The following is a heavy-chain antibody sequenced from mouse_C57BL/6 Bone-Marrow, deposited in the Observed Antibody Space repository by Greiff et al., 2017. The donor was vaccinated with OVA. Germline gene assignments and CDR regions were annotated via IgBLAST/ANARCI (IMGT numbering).Heavy chain of an antibody. J-gene: IGHJ4*01. CDR3: ARWEITTHYYAMDY. CDR2: IYPRSGNT. V-gene: IGHV1-81*01. D-gene: IGHD2-4*01. Sequence: VQRVESGAELARPGASVKLSCKASGYTFTSYGISWVKQRTGQGLEWIGEIYPRSGNTYYNEKFKGKATLTADKSSSTAYMELRSLTSEDSAVYFCARWEITTHYYAMDYWGQGTSVTVSS. CDR1: GYTFTSYG.